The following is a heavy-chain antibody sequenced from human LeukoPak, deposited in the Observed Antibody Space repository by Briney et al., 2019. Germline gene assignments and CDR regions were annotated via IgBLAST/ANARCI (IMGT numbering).Heavy chain of an antibody. D-gene: IGHD2-15*01. Sequence: GGSLRLSCAASGFTFSSYGMHWVRQAPGKGLEWVAVIWYDGSNKYYADSVKGRFTISRDNSKNTLYLQMNSPRAEDTAVYYCAREGHGYCSGGSCHRGATFDYWGQGTLVTVSS. CDR1: GFTFSSYG. J-gene: IGHJ4*02. CDR2: IWYDGSNK. CDR3: AREGHGYCSGGSCHRGATFDY. V-gene: IGHV3-33*08.